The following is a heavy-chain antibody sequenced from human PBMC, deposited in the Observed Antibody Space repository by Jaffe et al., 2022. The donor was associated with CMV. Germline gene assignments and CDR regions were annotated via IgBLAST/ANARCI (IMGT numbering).Heavy chain of an antibody. D-gene: IGHD3-22*01. V-gene: IGHV4-61*03. Sequence: QVQLQESGPGLVKPSETLSLSCSVSGGSVTSGRYYWGWIRQPPGKGLESIGYIFYTGSPNYNPSLKSRVTISVDTSKNHFSLKLSSVTAADTAVYYCARYDGSGYGMDVWGQGTTVTVS. CDR3: ARYDGSGYGMDV. J-gene: IGHJ6*02. CDR2: IFYTGSP. CDR1: GGSVTSGRYY.